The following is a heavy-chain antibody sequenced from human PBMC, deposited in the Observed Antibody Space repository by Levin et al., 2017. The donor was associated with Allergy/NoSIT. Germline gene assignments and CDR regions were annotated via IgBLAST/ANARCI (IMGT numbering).Heavy chain of an antibody. CDR2: IKQDGSEK. CDR3: ARQTGRCFDP. V-gene: IGHV3-7*01. CDR1: GFTFDTYW. Sequence: GGSLRLSCVAPGFTFDTYWMTWVRQAPGKGLEWVADIKQDGSEKYYMDSVKGRFTISRDNAKNSMYLQMDSLRAEDTAVYFCARQTGRCFDPWGQGTLVTVSS. J-gene: IGHJ5*02.